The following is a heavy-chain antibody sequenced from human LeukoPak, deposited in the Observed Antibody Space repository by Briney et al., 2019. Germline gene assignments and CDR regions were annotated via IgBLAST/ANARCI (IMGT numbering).Heavy chain of an antibody. Sequence: GGSLRLSCAASGFTVSSNYMSWVRHAPGKGLEWVSVIYSSGNTYYADSVKGRFTISRDISKNTLYLQMNSLRGEDTAVYYCARLDYFDYWGQGTLVTVSS. CDR3: ARLDYFDY. CDR2: IYSSGNT. V-gene: IGHV3-66*01. J-gene: IGHJ4*02. CDR1: GFTVSSNY.